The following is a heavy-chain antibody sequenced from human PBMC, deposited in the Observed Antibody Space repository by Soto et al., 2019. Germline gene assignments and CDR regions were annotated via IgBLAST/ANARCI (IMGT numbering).Heavy chain of an antibody. V-gene: IGHV1-3*01. CDR2: INAGNGNT. D-gene: IGHD4-4*01. CDR3: ASSYSNYALIDYYYYGMDV. J-gene: IGHJ6*02. Sequence: ASVKVSCKASGYTFTYYAMHWVRQAPGQRLEWMGWINAGNGNTKYSQKFQGRVTITRDTSASTAYMELSSLRSEDTAVYYCASSYSNYALIDYYYYGMDVWAQGTTVTVSS. CDR1: GYTFTYYA.